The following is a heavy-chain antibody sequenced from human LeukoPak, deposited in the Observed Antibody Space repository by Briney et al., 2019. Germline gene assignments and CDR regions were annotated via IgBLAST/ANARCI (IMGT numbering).Heavy chain of an antibody. V-gene: IGHV1-8*01. Sequence: ASVKVSCKASGYTFTSCDINWVRQATGQGLEWMGWMNPNSGNTGYAQKFQGRVTMTRNTSISTAYMELSSLRSEDTAVYYCARGPFIAARPGVLYYYMDVWGKGTTVTVSS. CDR1: GYTFTSCD. J-gene: IGHJ6*03. CDR3: ARGPFIAARPGVLYYYMDV. D-gene: IGHD6-6*01. CDR2: MNPNSGNT.